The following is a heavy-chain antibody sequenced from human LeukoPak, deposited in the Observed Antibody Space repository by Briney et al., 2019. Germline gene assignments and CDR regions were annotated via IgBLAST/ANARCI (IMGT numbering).Heavy chain of an antibody. J-gene: IGHJ4*02. CDR3: ARQNFSSSYKSLDY. D-gene: IGHD6-6*01. Sequence: PGGSLRLSCAASGFTFSTYAVNWVRQAPGKGLEWVSTISGSGDSTYYADSVKGRFTISRDNSKDTLYLQMYSLRAEDTAVYYCARQNFSSSYKSLDYWGQGTLVTVAS. CDR1: GFTFSTYA. V-gene: IGHV3-23*01. CDR2: ISGSGDST.